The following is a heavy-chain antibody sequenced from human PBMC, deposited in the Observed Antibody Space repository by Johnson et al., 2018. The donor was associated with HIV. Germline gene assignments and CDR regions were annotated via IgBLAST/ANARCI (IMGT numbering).Heavy chain of an antibody. J-gene: IGHJ3*02. CDR2: ISYDGSNK. D-gene: IGHD3-10*01. CDR3: AKRPGGDGSHEVGFDI. Sequence: QVQLVESGGGVVQPGTSLRLSCAASGFTFSSYAMHWVRQAPGKGLEWVAVISYDGSNKYYADSVKGRFTISRDNSKNTLYLQMNSLRAEDTAVYYCAKRPGGDGSHEVGFDIWGQGTMVTVSS. CDR1: GFTFSSYA. V-gene: IGHV3-30-3*02.